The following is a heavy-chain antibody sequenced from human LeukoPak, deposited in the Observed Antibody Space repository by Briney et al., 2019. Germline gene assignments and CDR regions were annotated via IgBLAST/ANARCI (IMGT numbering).Heavy chain of an antibody. V-gene: IGHV1-2*06. CDR2: INPNSGGT. CDR3: ANGIAARHYFDY. J-gene: IGHJ4*02. D-gene: IGHD6-6*01. CDR1: GYTFTGYY. Sequence: GASVKVSCKASGYTFTGYYMHWVRQAPGQGLEWMGRINPNSGGTNYAQKFQGRVTVTRDTSISTAYMELSRLRSDDTAVYYCANGIAARHYFDYWGQGTLVTVSS.